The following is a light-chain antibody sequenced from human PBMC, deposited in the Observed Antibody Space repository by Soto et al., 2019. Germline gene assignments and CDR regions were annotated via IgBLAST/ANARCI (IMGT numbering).Light chain of an antibody. CDR1: SGSVSTNYY. J-gene: IGLJ3*02. CDR3: VLYMVRALWV. Sequence: QTVVTQEPSFSVSPGGTVTLTCGLSSGSVSTNYYPSWYQQTPGQAPRTLIYSTNTRSSGVPDRFSGSILGNKAALTITGAQADDESDYYCVLYMVRALWVSGGGTKLTVL. CDR2: STN. V-gene: IGLV8-61*01.